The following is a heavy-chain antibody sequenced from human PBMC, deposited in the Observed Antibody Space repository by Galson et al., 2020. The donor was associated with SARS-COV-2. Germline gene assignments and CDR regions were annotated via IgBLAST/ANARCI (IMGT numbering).Heavy chain of an antibody. Sequence: GGSLRLSCAASGSTFSTYSMDWVRQAPGKGLEWVSTIDSSSTYIYYADSVKGRFTISRDNAKTSLFLQMNSLRAEDTAVYYCVRDPSSIAVAGGHAWGQGTGVTVSS. D-gene: IGHD6-19*01. J-gene: IGHJ3*01. V-gene: IGHV3-21*01. CDR2: IDSSSTYI. CDR3: VRDPSSIAVAGGHA. CDR1: GSTFSTYS.